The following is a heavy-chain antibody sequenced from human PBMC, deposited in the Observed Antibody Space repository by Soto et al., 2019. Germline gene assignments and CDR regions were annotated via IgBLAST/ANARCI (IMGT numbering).Heavy chain of an antibody. D-gene: IGHD3-10*01. CDR3: VRVYYYGSGPPGGWFDP. V-gene: IGHV4-59*12. Sequence: SETLSLTCTVSGGSISSYYWSWIRQPPGKGLEWIGYIYYSGSTNYNPSLKSRVTISVDTSKNQFSLKLGSVTAADTAVYYCVRVYYYGSGPPGGWFDPWGQGTLVTVSS. J-gene: IGHJ5*02. CDR1: GGSISSYY. CDR2: IYYSGST.